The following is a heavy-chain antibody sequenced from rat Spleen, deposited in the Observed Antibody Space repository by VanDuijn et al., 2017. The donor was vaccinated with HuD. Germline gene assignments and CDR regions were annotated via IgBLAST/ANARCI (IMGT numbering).Heavy chain of an antibody. V-gene: IGHV5S13*01. D-gene: IGHD1-12*03. J-gene: IGHJ3*01. CDR2: ITPSGNFNT. CDR1: GFTFSIYG. Sequence: EVQLVESGGGLVQPGGSLKLSCAASGFTFSIYGMNWVRQAPTKGLEWVSSITPSGNFNTYYQDSVKGRFTISRDDAKNTLYLQMDSLRSEDTATYYCARHGRDYNGSYYPFWFPYWGQGTLVTVSS. CDR3: ARHGRDYNGSYYPFWFPY.